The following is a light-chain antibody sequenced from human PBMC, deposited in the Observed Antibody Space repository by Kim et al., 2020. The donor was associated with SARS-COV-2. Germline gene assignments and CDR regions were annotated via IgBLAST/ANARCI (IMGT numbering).Light chain of an antibody. CDR1: SLRTYY. V-gene: IGLV3-19*01. Sequence: ALGRTVRIKRHGDSLRTYYASWYQQKAGQAPILVIYGKKNRPSGIPDRFSGSSSGNTASLTVTGAQAVDEADYYCNSRDNSGDHVVFGGGTQLTVL. CDR3: NSRDNSGDHVV. CDR2: GKK. J-gene: IGLJ2*01.